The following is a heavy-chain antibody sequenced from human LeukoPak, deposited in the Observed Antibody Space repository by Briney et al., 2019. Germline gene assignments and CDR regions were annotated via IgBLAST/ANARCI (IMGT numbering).Heavy chain of an antibody. D-gene: IGHD4-11*01. J-gene: IGHJ4*02. CDR3: ARGGSRMTTFYIIDY. CDR1: GYTLTSYA. Sequence: ASVKVSCKASGYTLTSYAIHWVRQAPGQRPEWMGWINTGNGNIKYSQKFQGRVTITRDTSANTAYMELSSLRFEDTAVYYCARGGSRMTTFYIIDYWGQGTLVTVSS. CDR2: INTGNGNI. V-gene: IGHV1-3*04.